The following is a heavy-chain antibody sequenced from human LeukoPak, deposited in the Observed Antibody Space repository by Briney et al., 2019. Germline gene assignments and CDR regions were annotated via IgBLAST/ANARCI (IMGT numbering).Heavy chain of an antibody. J-gene: IGHJ5*02. CDR2: ISTSGNT. Sequence: SETLSLTCTVSGDSISSHYWSWIRQPPGKGLEWIGYISTSGNTHYNPSLKSRVTVSLDSSKNQFSLKLNSVTAADTAVYYCARGLSITLIVRWFDPWGQGTLVTVSS. V-gene: IGHV4-59*11. CDR1: GDSISSHY. D-gene: IGHD3-22*01. CDR3: ARGLSITLIVRWFDP.